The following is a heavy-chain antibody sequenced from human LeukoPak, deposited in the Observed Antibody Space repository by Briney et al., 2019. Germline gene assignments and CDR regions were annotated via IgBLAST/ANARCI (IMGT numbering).Heavy chain of an antibody. D-gene: IGHD3-22*01. Sequence: SETLSLTCTVSGGSISSSSYYWGWIRQPPGKGLEWIGSIYYTANTYYNSSLKSRVTISVDTSKNQFSLKLSSVTAADSAVYYCARDRKYYYDSSLDVWGKGTTVTVSS. J-gene: IGHJ6*04. CDR2: IYYTANT. V-gene: IGHV4-39*02. CDR3: ARDRKYYYDSSLDV. CDR1: GGSISSSSYY.